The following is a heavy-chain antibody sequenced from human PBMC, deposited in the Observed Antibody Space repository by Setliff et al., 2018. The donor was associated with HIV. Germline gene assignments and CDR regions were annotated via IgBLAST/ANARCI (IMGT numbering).Heavy chain of an antibody. V-gene: IGHV1-2*06. CDR2: IIPNSGGT. Sequence: ASVKVSCKASGYTFTAYHMHWVRQAPGQGLEWMGRIIPNSGGTNYAQKFQGRVTMTRDTSISTAYMELSGLRSDDTAVYYCASKVFCTNGVCLDAFDIWGQGTMVTVSS. CDR1: GYTFTAYH. D-gene: IGHD2-8*01. J-gene: IGHJ3*02. CDR3: ASKVFCTNGVCLDAFDI.